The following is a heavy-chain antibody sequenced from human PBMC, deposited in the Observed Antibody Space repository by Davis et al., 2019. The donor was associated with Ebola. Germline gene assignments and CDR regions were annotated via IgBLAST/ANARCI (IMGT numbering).Heavy chain of an antibody. V-gene: IGHV3-21*06. CDR3: ARGVRNQQQVRWPDYMDV. D-gene: IGHD1-14*01. CDR2: ISSGLSYI. J-gene: IGHJ6*03. CDR1: GFTFSSYH. Sequence: GESLKISCEASGFTFSSYHMNWVRQAPGRGPEWVSYISSGLSYIYYADSVRGRFTISRDNAKNSLYLQMSSLRAEDTAVYFCARGVRNQQQVRWPDYMDVWGKGTTVTVSS.